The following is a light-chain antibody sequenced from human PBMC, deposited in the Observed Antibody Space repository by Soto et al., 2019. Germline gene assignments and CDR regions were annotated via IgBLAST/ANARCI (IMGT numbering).Light chain of an antibody. Sequence: DVVMTQSPLSLPVTLGQPASISCRSSQSLAYSDGNTYLNWFQQRPGQSPRRLIYKVSNRDSGDPDRFSGMRSGTDFTLKISRVEAGDGGVYYCMQGTHWPPYTFGQGTKLEIK. CDR2: KVS. CDR1: QSLAYSDGNTY. J-gene: IGKJ2*01. V-gene: IGKV2-30*01. CDR3: MQGTHWPPYT.